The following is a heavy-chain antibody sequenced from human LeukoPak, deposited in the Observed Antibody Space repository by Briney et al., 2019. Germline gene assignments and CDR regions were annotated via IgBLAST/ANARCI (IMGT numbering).Heavy chain of an antibody. CDR1: GFTVSSNY. V-gene: IGHV3-53*01. CDR2: IYSGGST. D-gene: IGHD5-18*01. Sequence: GGSLRLSCAASGFTVSSNYMSWVRQAPGKGLEWVSVIYSGGSTYYADSVKGRFTISRDNSKNTLYLQMNSLRAEDTAVYYCARDWVVDTAGGFDPWGQGTLVTVSS. CDR3: ARDWVVDTAGGFDP. J-gene: IGHJ5*02.